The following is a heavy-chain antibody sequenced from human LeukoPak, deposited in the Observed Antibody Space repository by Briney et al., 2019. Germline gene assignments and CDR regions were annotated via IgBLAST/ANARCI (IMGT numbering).Heavy chain of an antibody. D-gene: IGHD2-2*01. CDR1: GFTVSSNY. Sequence: PGGSLRLSCAASGFTVSSNYMSWVRHAPGKGLEWVSVINSGGSTYYANSVKGRFTISRDNTKNTLYLQMNSLTAEDTAVYYCARVGVVPAAIPDGFDIWGQGTMVTVSS. J-gene: IGHJ3*02. V-gene: IGHV3-53*01. CDR2: INSGGST. CDR3: ARVGVVPAAIPDGFDI.